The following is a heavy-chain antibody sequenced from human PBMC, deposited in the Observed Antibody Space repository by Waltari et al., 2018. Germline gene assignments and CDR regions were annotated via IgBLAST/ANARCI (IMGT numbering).Heavy chain of an antibody. Sequence: EEQLVESGGGLVKPGGSLRLSCAASDFTFSSYSMNWVRQAPGRGLEWVASISSTSQYIYYADSVKGRFTISRDNAKNSLYLQMNSLRAEDTAVYYCARGFWFATVSTFTWFDPWGQGTLVTVSS. D-gene: IGHD4-17*01. CDR3: ARGFWFATVSTFTWFDP. CDR1: DFTFSSYS. V-gene: IGHV3-21*01. CDR2: ISSTSQYI. J-gene: IGHJ5*02.